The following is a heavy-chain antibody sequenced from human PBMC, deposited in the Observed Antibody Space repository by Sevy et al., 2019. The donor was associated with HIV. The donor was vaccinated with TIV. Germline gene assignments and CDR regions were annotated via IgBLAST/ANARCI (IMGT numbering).Heavy chain of an antibody. Sequence: GGYLRLSCAASGFTFSKYSMSWVRQPPGKGLEWISTLSFGCGEINYADSVKGRFTISRVNSKSSVYLQMNNLRPEVKAVYYCAREGCTKPHDYWGQGTLVTVSS. D-gene: IGHD2-8*01. CDR3: AREGCTKPHDY. CDR2: LSFGCGEI. J-gene: IGHJ4*02. V-gene: IGHV3-23*01. CDR1: GFTFSKYS.